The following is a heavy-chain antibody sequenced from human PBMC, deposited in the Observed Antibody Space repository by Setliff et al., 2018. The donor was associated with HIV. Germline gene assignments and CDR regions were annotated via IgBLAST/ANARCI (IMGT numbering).Heavy chain of an antibody. D-gene: IGHD3-3*01. CDR2: IFYTGST. J-gene: IGHJ4*02. Sequence: PSETLSLTCIVSGGSISSDNYYWGWVRQPPGKGLEWIGSIFYTGSTDYNPSLRSRVTISIDTTKNQFYLKMSSVTAADTAVYYCARSPFLPSGYFDDWGQGSLVTVSS. CDR3: ARSPFLPSGYFDD. V-gene: IGHV4-39*07. CDR1: GGSISSDNYY.